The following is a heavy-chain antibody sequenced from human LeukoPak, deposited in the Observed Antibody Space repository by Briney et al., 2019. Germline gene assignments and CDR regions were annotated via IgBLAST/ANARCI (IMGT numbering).Heavy chain of an antibody. CDR2: IADSGTDI. CDR1: GFTLSDFH. Sequence: TGGSLRLSCVVSGFTLSDFHMTWFRQAPGKGLEWISYIADSGTDIDYADSVKGRFTISWDNVKKSLYLEMNTLRAEDTAIYYCACPYRSRFDYWGQGTLVTVSS. CDR3: ACPYRSRFDY. D-gene: IGHD6-19*01. V-gene: IGHV3-11*01. J-gene: IGHJ4*02.